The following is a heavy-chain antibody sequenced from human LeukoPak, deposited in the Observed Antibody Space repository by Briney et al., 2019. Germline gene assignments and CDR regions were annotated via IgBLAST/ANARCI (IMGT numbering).Heavy chain of an antibody. CDR2: ISYDGSNK. Sequence: GGSLRLSCAASGFTVSSNYMSWVRQAPGKGLEWVAVISYDGSNKYYADSVKGRFTISRDNSKNTLYLQMNSLRAEDTAVYYCARDLNDYYDSSGYESGAFDIWGQGTMVTVSS. CDR1: GFTVSSNY. J-gene: IGHJ3*02. V-gene: IGHV3-30-3*01. CDR3: ARDLNDYYDSSGYESGAFDI. D-gene: IGHD3-22*01.